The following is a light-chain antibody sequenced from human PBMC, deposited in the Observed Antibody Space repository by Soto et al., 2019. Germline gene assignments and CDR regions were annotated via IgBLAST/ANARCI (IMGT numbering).Light chain of an antibody. V-gene: IGLV2-14*01. CDR2: EVS. CDR3: SSYISSSTPLDV. J-gene: IGLJ1*01. Sequence: QSALTQPASVSGSPGQSITISCTGTSSDVGGYNYVSWYQQHPGKAPKLMIYEVSNRPSGVSNRFSGSKSGNTASLTISGLQAEDEADYYCSSYISSSTPLDVFGTGTKLTVL. CDR1: SSDVGGYNY.